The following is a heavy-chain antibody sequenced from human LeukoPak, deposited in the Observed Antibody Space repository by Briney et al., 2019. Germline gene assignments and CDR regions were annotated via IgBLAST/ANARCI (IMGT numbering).Heavy chain of an antibody. Sequence: GGSLRLSWAASGFTFSDYHMNWIRQPPGKGLEWVSYISPGVNTIYFADSVNGRFTLSRDSARNSLSLQMNSLTAEDTAVYYCAAGRDIAVAGPGGYFDYWGRGTLVTVSS. CDR3: AAGRDIAVAGPGGYFDY. V-gene: IGHV3-11*01. J-gene: IGHJ4*02. CDR1: GFTFSDYH. CDR2: ISPGVNTI. D-gene: IGHD6-19*01.